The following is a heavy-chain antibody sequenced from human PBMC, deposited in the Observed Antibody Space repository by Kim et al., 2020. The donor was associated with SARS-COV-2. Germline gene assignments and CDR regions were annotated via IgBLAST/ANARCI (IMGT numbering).Heavy chain of an antibody. Sequence: GGSLRLSCAASGFIFSSYAMIWVRQAPGKGLEWVTTIWFDGSNKYYKDSVKGRFTISRDNSKNTLYLQINSLRAEDTAVYYCAREPITGYGLEVWGQGTTVTVFS. D-gene: IGHD3-3*01. CDR2: IWFDGSNK. V-gene: IGHV3-33*01. CDR3: AREPITGYGLEV. CDR1: GFIFSSYA. J-gene: IGHJ6*02.